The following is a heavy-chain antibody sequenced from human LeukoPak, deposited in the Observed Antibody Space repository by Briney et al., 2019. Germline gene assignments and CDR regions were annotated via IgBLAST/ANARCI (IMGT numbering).Heavy chain of an antibody. D-gene: IGHD2-2*01. V-gene: IGHV4-34*01. CDR2: INHSGST. J-gene: IGHJ5*02. CDR3: ARSGSVVPAAISHWFDP. Sequence: PSETLTLTCAVYGGSFSGYYWSWIRQPPGKGLEWIGEINHSGSTNYNPSLKSRVTISVDTSKNQFSLKLSSVTAADTAVYYCARSGSVVPAAISHWFDPWGQGTLVTVSS. CDR1: GGSFSGYY.